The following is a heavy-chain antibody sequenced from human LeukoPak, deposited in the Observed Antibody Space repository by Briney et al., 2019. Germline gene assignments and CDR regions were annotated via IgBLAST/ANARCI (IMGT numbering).Heavy chain of an antibody. J-gene: IGHJ5*02. D-gene: IGHD3-22*01. Sequence: SETLSLTCTVSGGSISSSSYYWGWIRQPPGKGLEWIGSIYYSGSTYYNPSLKSRVTISVDTSKNQFSLKLSSVTAADTAVYYCARHVYDSSGYYGGWFDPWGQGTLVTVSS. CDR2: IYYSGST. CDR1: GGSISSSSYY. V-gene: IGHV4-39*01. CDR3: ARHVYDSSGYYGGWFDP.